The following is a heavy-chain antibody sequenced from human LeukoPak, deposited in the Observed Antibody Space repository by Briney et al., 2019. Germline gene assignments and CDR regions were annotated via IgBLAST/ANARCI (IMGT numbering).Heavy chain of an antibody. Sequence: PSETLSLTCSVSGDSMNRYYWSWIRRPAGKELEWIGRIDSSGRSNYNPSLKSRLTMSVDMSTNQFSLRLNSVTAADTAVYYCARVDCRSTKCYTGDYYFDLWGRGTLVTVSS. J-gene: IGHJ2*01. D-gene: IGHD2-2*02. CDR1: GDSMNRYY. CDR2: IDSSGRS. V-gene: IGHV4-4*07. CDR3: ARVDCRSTKCYTGDYYFDL.